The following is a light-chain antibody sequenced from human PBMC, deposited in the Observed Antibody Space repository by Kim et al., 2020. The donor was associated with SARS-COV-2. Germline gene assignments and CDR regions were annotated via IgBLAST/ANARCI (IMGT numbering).Light chain of an antibody. Sequence: ESVGDRVTIFCRAAPTIIYTFPNTLPKHGAVPMHLLELLLLWLPGVPSRFSGSGSGTDFTLTINSLQPEDVATYYCQKDNTAPSTFGQGTKLEIK. V-gene: IGKV1-27*01. CDR3: QKDNTAPST. J-gene: IGKJ1*01. CDR2: LLL. CDR1: PTIIYT.